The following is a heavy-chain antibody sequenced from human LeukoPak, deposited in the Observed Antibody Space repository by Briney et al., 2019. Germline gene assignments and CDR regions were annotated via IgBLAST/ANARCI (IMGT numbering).Heavy chain of an antibody. D-gene: IGHD3-10*01. J-gene: IGHJ5*02. CDR3: ARPVTMVRERGWFDP. Sequence: QPSETLSLTCTVSGGSIRTSSYHWAWIRQPPGKGLEWIGSAYYSGSTYYNPSLKSRVTISVDTSKNQFSLKLSSVTAADTAVYYCARPVTMVRERGWFDPWGQGTLVTVSS. CDR2: AYYSGST. V-gene: IGHV4-39*07. CDR1: GGSIRTSSYH.